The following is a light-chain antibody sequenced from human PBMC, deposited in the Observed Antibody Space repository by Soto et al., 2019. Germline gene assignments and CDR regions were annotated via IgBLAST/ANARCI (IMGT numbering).Light chain of an antibody. CDR2: DNN. CDR1: SSNIRNNY. J-gene: IGLJ1*01. CDR3: GAWDSSLSAYV. V-gene: IGLV1-51*01. Sequence: QSVLTQPPSVSAAPSPKVTISCSGSSSNIRNNYVSWYQQLPGTAPKLLIYDNNKRTSGIPDRFSGSKSGTSATLGITGLETGDEADYYCGAWDSSLSAYVFGTGTKLTVL.